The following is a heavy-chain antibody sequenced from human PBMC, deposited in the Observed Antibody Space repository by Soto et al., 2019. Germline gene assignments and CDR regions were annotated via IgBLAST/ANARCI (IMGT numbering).Heavy chain of an antibody. V-gene: IGHV3-23*01. CDR2: ISGSGGST. J-gene: IGHJ4*02. CDR1: GFTFSSYA. CDR3: AKGPRVVGAPPDPSFDS. Sequence: GGSLRLSCAASGFTFSSYAMSWVRQAPGKGLEWVSAISGSGGSTYYADSVKGRFTISRDNSKNTLYLQMNSLRAEDAAVYYCAKGPRVVGAPPDPSFDSWGQGTLVTVSS. D-gene: IGHD1-26*01.